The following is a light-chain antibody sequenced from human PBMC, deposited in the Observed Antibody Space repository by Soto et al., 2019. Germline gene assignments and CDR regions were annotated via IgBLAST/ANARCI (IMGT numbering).Light chain of an antibody. V-gene: IGKV3-20*01. CDR1: QDIGSNY. J-gene: IGKJ1*01. CDR2: GAS. Sequence: ETVLTQSPGTLSLSPGERATLSCRASQDIGSNYLAWYRQTPGQAPRLLIYGASKRASGIADRFSGSGSGTDFTLIISRLEPEDFALYYCQQYDSSPWTFGQGTKVEIK. CDR3: QQYDSSPWT.